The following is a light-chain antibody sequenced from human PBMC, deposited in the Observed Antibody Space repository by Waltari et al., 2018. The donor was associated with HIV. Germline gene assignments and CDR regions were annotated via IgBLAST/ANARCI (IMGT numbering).Light chain of an antibody. V-gene: IGKV1-9*01. Sequence: DTQLTQSPSFLSATRAHRVTITSRASQGISSSLAWYQQKPGKAPKFLIYAASTLQSGVPSRFSGSGSGTEFTLTISSLQPEDFATYYCQQLNSYPITFGQGTRLEIK. CDR1: QGISSS. J-gene: IGKJ5*01. CDR3: QQLNSYPIT. CDR2: AAS.